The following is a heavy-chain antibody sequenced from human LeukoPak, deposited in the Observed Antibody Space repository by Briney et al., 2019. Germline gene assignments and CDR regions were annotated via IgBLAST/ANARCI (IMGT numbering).Heavy chain of an antibody. CDR3: ARGHPQTPVTIFGVVIIEGENYMDV. CDR2: IKQDGSEK. V-gene: IGHV3-7*01. D-gene: IGHD3-3*01. Sequence: GGSLRLSCAASGFTFSNYWMSWVRQAPEKGLQWVANIKQDGSEKYYVDSVKGRFTISRDNAKNSLYLQMNSLRAEDTAVYYCARGHPQTPVTIFGVVIIEGENYMDVWGKGTTVTVSS. CDR1: GFTFSNYW. J-gene: IGHJ6*03.